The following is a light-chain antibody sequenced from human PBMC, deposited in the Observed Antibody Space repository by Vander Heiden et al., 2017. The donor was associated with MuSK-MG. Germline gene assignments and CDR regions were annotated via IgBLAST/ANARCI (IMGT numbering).Light chain of an antibody. Sequence: SSELTQDPAVSVALGQTGRITCQGDIVRRYYASWYQQKPGQAPVLVIYGKNNRPSGIPDRFSGSSSGNTAPLTITGAQAEEEADYYCNSRDSSGNHLVFGGGTKLTVL. CDR3: NSRDSSGNHLV. CDR1: IVRRYY. J-gene: IGLJ2*01. V-gene: IGLV3-19*01. CDR2: GKN.